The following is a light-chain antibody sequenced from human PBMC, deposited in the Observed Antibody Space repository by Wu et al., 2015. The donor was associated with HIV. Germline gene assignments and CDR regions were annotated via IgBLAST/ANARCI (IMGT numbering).Light chain of an antibody. CDR3: QHRSKWPLT. CDR2: DAS. J-gene: IGKJ5*01. V-gene: IGKV3-11*01. CDR1: QSVGSD. Sequence: EIVLSQSPATLSLSPGERATLSCRASQSVGSDLAWYLQMPGQAPRLLIYDASNRATGIPARFSGSGSGTDFTLTISSLEPEDFAVYYCQHRSKWPLTFGQGTRLEIK.